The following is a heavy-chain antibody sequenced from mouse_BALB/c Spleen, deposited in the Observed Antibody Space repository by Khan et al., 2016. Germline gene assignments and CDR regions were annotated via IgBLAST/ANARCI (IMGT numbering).Heavy chain of an antibody. CDR3: ARETARATFDY. V-gene: IGHV2-9*02. D-gene: IGHD3-2*01. Sequence: QVQLKESGPGLVAPSQSLSITCTVSGFSLTSYGVHWVRQPPGKGLEWLGVIWAGGSTNYNSALMSSLSISKDNSKSQVFLKMNSLQTDDTAMYYCARETARATFDYWGQGTTLTVSS. J-gene: IGHJ2*01. CDR1: GFSLTSYG. CDR2: IWAGGST.